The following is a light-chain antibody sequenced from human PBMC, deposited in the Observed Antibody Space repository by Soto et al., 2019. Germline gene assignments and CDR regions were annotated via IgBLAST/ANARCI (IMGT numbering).Light chain of an antibody. CDR2: TAS. CDR1: QGISIW. Sequence: DIQMTQSPSSVSASVGDRVTITCRASQGISIWLAWYQQKPGKASKVLIYTASSLESGVLSRFSGSGSGTDFTLTIISLQPEDVATYYCQQTNSLPLSFGGGIKVEIK. V-gene: IGKV1-12*01. J-gene: IGKJ4*01. CDR3: QQTNSLPLS.